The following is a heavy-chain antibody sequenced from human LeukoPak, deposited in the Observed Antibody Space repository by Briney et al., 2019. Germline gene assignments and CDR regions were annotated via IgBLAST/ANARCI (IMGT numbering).Heavy chain of an antibody. D-gene: IGHD2-2*01. Sequence: SETLSLTCAVYGGSFSGYYWSWIRQPPGKGLEWIGRIYTSGSTNYNPSLKSRVTMSVDTSKNQFSLKLSSVTAADTAVYYCARVSCSSTSCYRFDPWGQGTLVTVSS. CDR3: ARVSCSSTSCYRFDP. CDR2: IYTSGST. V-gene: IGHV4-59*10. CDR1: GGSFSGYY. J-gene: IGHJ5*02.